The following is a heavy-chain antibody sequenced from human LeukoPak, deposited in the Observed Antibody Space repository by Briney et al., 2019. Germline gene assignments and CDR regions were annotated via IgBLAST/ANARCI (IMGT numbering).Heavy chain of an antibody. J-gene: IGHJ4*02. CDR1: GGTFSSYA. V-gene: IGHV1-69*13. CDR3: AREGNYYGSSGYYSLFDY. CDR2: IIPIFGTA. Sequence: ASVKVSCKASGGTFSSYAISWVRQAPGQGLEWMGGIIPIFGTANYAQKFQGRVTITADESTSTAYMELSSLRSEDTAVYYCAREGNYYGSSGYYSLFDYWGQGTLVTVSS. D-gene: IGHD3-22*01.